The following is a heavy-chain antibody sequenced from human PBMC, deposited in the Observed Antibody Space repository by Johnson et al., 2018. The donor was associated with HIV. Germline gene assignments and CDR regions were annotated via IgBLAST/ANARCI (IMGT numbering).Heavy chain of an antibody. CDR1: GFTFDDYG. CDR3: ARVRERWELRCSDGSDI. CDR2: ISYDGTKK. Sequence: VQLVESGGSVVRRGGSLRLSCAASGFTFDDYGMSWVRPGPGKGLGWVAIISYDGTKKYYADSGRGRFLISRYNSKNTLYLQMNSLRAEETALYYCARVRERWELRCSDGSDIWGQGTMVTLSS. V-gene: IGHV3-30*03. J-gene: IGHJ3*02. D-gene: IGHD1-26*01.